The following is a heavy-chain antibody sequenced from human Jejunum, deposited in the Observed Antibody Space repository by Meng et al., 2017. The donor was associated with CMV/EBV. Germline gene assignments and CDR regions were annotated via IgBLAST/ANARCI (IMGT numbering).Heavy chain of an antibody. CDR3: ARLFGYSYGAIDY. CDR1: GGSISNVLYY. V-gene: IGHV4-39*02. Sequence: VAGGSISNVLYYWSWIRQPPGKGLEWIGSIYYTGGTHYSPSLKSRVTISLDTSKNHLSLMLSSVTAADTAVYYCARLFGYSYGAIDYWGQGTLVTVSS. D-gene: IGHD5-18*01. CDR2: IYYTGGT. J-gene: IGHJ4*02.